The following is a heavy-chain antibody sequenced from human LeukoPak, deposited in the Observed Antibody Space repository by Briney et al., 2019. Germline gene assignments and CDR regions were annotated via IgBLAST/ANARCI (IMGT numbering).Heavy chain of an antibody. V-gene: IGHV3-48*01. CDR1: GFTFSSYT. J-gene: IGHJ4*02. CDR3: ARGGSYPGC. CDR2: ISISSNTI. D-gene: IGHD1-26*01. Sequence: GGSLRLSCAASGFTFSSYTMNWVRQAPGKGLEWVSYISISSNTIYYADSVKGRFTISRDNAKNSLYLQMNSLRAEDTAVYYCARGGSYPGCWGQGTLVTVSS.